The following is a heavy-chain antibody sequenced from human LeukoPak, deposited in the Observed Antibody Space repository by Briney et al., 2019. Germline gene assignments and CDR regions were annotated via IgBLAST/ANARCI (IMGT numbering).Heavy chain of an antibody. J-gene: IGHJ5*02. Sequence: ASVKVSCKASGYTFTSYYIHWVRQAPGQGLEWMGWINPNSGGTNYAQKFQGGVTMTRDTSISTAYMELNRLRSDDTAVYYCASVVGGTHCFDPWGQGTLVTVSA. CDR3: ASVVGGTHCFDP. CDR2: INPNSGGT. V-gene: IGHV1-2*02. D-gene: IGHD2-15*01. CDR1: GYTFTSYY.